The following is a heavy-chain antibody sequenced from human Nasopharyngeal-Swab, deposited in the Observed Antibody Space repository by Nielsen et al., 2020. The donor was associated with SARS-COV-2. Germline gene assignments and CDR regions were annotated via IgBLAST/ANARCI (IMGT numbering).Heavy chain of an antibody. CDR2: ISYDGSNK. CDR1: GFTFSSYA. Sequence: GESLKISCAASGFTFSSYAMHWVRQAPGKGLEWVAVISYDGSNKYYADSVKGRFTISRDNSKNTLYLQMNNVRAEDTAVYYCARDLGGGYCTTTNCPGSWGQGTLVTVSS. D-gene: IGHD2-2*01. CDR3: ARDLGGGYCTTTNCPGS. J-gene: IGHJ1*01. V-gene: IGHV3-30*14.